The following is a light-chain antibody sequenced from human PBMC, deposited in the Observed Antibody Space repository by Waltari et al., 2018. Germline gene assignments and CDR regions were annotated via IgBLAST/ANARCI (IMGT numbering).Light chain of an antibody. Sequence: SHELTQPPSVSVSPGQTARITCSGDVLATQYTSWYQQNPGQAPVLVMFKNNERPSGIPGGLFGSRSQTTVTLMIIGAQEEDEADYYCQSSDITGTYGVFGGGTKLTVL. CDR1: VLATQY. CDR3: QSSDITGTYGV. CDR2: KNN. V-gene: IGLV3-25*03. J-gene: IGLJ3*02.